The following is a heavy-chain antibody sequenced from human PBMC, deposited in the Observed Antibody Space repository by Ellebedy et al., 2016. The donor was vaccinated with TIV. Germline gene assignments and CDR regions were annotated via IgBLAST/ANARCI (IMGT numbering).Heavy chain of an antibody. J-gene: IGHJ4*02. Sequence: GESLKISCAASGFTFSTYWTHWVRQAPGKGLMWVSRLNTDGSSTGYADSVKGRFTISRDNAKNTLYLQMNGLRAEDTAVYYCAREVWYPASWGQGTLVTVSS. D-gene: IGHD6-13*01. CDR1: GFTFSTYW. CDR3: AREVWYPAS. V-gene: IGHV3-74*01. CDR2: LNTDGSST.